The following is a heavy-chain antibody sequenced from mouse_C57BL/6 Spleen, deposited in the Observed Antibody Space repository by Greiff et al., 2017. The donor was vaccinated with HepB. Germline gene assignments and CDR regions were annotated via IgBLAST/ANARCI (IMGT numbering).Heavy chain of an antibody. V-gene: IGHV1-55*01. CDR3: ARDYYGSSYRYFDV. D-gene: IGHD1-1*01. CDR1: GYTFTSYW. Sequence: VQLQQPGAELVKPGASVKMSCKASGYTFTSYWITWVKQRPGQGLEWIGDIYPGSGSTNYNEKFKSKATLTVDTSSSTAYMQLSSLTSEDSAVYYRARDYYGSSYRYFDVWGTGTTVTVSS. CDR2: IYPGSGST. J-gene: IGHJ1*03.